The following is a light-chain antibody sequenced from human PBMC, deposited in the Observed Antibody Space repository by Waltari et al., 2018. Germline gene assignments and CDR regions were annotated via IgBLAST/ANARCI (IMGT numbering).Light chain of an antibody. CDR2: GEN. CDR3: NSRDTSGNLPVA. CDR1: SLRSYY. V-gene: IGLV3-19*01. J-gene: IGLJ2*01. Sequence: SSELTQDPAVSVALGQTVRITCQGDSLRSYYASWFQQKAGQAPILVIYGENSRPSGIPARFSGSSSGNTATLTITGTQAEDEADYYCNSRDTSGNLPVAFGGGTKLTVL.